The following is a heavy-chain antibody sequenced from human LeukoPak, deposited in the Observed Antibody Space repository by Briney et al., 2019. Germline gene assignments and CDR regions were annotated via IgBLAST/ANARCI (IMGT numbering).Heavy chain of an antibody. D-gene: IGHD3-9*01. CDR2: IYHSGST. V-gene: IGHV4-4*02. CDR1: GGSISSSNW. CDR3: ARLRGYDILTGSSIGLDY. Sequence: PSGTLSLTCAVSGGSISSSNWWSWVRQPPGKGLEWIGEIYHSGSTNYNPSLKSRVTISVDKSKNQFSLKLSSVTAADTAVYYCARLRGYDILTGSSIGLDYWGQGTLVTVSS. J-gene: IGHJ4*02.